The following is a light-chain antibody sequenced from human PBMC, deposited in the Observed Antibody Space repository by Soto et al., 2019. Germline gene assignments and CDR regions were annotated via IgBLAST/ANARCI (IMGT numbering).Light chain of an antibody. CDR3: QQRSNWPIT. J-gene: IGKJ5*01. CDR2: DAS. V-gene: IGKV3-11*01. CDR1: QSVSSY. Sequence: IVLTQYPATPSLSPGERATPSCRASQSVSSYLAWYQQKPGQAPRLLIYDASNRATGIPARFSGSGSGTDFTLTISSLEPEDFAVYYCQQRSNWPITFGQGTRLEIK.